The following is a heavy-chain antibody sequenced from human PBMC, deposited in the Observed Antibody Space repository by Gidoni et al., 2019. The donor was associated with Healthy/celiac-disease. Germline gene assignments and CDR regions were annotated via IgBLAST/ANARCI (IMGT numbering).Heavy chain of an antibody. CDR1: GFTFGDDA. D-gene: IGHD1-7*01. V-gene: IGHV3-49*03. CDR3: TRGRITGTTSIFDY. CDR2: IISKAYGGTT. Sequence: EVQLVESGGGLGQPGRPRRLSCKESGFTFGDDAMSWFRQAPGKGLEWVVFIISKAYGGTTEYAASVKGRFTISRDDSKSIAYLQMNSLKTEDTAVYYCTRGRITGTTSIFDYWGQGTLVTVSS. J-gene: IGHJ4*02.